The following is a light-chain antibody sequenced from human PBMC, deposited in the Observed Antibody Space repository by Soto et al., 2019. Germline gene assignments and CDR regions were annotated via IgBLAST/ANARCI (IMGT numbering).Light chain of an antibody. CDR1: QGIDTY. V-gene: IGKV1-8*01. J-gene: IGKJ5*01. CDR3: QQYYSYPT. CDR2: TAS. Sequence: AIRVSHSPSSLCASVGDRVTITCRAGQGIDTYLAWYQQKPGKGPKLLIHTASTLQSGVPSRFSGSGSGADFTLTISGLQSEDSATYYCQQYYSYPTFGQGTRLEIK.